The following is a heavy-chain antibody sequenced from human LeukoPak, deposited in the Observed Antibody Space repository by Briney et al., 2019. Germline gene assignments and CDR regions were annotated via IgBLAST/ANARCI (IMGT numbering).Heavy chain of an antibody. J-gene: IGHJ3*01. CDR2: IKQDGSEK. D-gene: IGHD4-23*01. CDR1: GFTFSSYW. V-gene: IGHV3-7*01. CDR3: GRDKYGGNSNAFDV. Sequence: GGSLSLSCAASGFTFSSYWMTWVRQAPGKGLEWVANIKQDGSEKYYVDSVKGRFTISKDNAKNSLYLQMNSLRAEDTVVYYCGRDKYGGNSNAFDVWGQGTLVTVSS.